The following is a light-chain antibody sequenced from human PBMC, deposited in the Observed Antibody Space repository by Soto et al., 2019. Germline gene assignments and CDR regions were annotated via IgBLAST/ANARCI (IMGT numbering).Light chain of an antibody. V-gene: IGLV2-14*03. CDR3: TSYTSSSTYV. CDR1: SSDVGGYNY. J-gene: IGLJ1*01. Sequence: QSALTQPASVSGSPGQSITISCTGTSSDVGGYNYVSWYQHHPGKAPKLMIYDVTNRPSGVSSRFSGSKSGNTASLTISGLQAEDGADYYCTSYTSSSTYVFGTGTKLTVL. CDR2: DVT.